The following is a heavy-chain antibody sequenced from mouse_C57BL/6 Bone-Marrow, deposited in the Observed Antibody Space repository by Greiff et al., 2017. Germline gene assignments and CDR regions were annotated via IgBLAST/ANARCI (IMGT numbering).Heavy chain of an antibody. V-gene: IGHV14-4*01. D-gene: IGHD1-1*01. CDR2: IDPEDGDT. CDR3: TFYYYSSSSYWYFDV. CDR1: GFNIKDDY. J-gene: IGHJ1*03. Sequence: EVQLVESGAELVRPGASVTLSCTASGFNIKDDYMHWVKQTPEQGLEWIGWIDPEDGDTEYASKFPGQAIITADTSSNTAYLQLSSLTSEDTAIYYCTFYYYSSSSYWYFDVWGTGTTVTVSS.